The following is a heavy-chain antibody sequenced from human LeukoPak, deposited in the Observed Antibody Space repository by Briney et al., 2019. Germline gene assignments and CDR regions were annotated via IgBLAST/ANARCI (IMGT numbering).Heavy chain of an antibody. J-gene: IGHJ4*02. CDR2: IKQDGSEE. V-gene: IGHV3-7*01. CDR1: GFTFSSYW. D-gene: IGHD3-10*01. CDR3: ARDYGSGGYDY. Sequence: GGSLRVSCEASGFTFSSYWMSWVRQAPGKGLEWVASIKQDGSEEYYVDSVKGRFTISRDNAKNSLYLQMNSLRAEDTAVYYCARDYGSGGYDYWGQGTLVTVSS.